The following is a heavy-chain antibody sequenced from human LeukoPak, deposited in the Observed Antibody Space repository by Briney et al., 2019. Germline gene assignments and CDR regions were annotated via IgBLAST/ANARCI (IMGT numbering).Heavy chain of an antibody. Sequence: PTGRSLRLSCAASGFSFSRYGMHWVRQAPGKGLEWVAFIRYDGSDTYVADSLKGRLTASRDNSKDSLYLQMNSLRTEDTAVYYCAKDLFGDYVWGTYRAMDKWGQGTLVTVSS. CDR2: IRYDGSDT. CDR3: AKDLFGDYVWGTYRAMDK. V-gene: IGHV3-30*02. CDR1: GFSFSRYG. D-gene: IGHD3-16*02. J-gene: IGHJ4*02.